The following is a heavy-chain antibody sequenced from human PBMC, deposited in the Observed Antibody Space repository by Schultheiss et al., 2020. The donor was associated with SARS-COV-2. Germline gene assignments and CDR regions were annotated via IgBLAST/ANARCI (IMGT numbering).Heavy chain of an antibody. Sequence: ASVKVSCKASGYTFTSYGISWVRQAPGQGLEWMGWISAYNGNTNYAQKLQGRVTMTTDTSTSTAYMELRSLRSDDTAVYYCASSHSGSYYDAFDIWGQGTMVTVSS. V-gene: IGHV1-18*04. J-gene: IGHJ3*02. CDR3: ASSHSGSYYDAFDI. CDR1: GYTFTSYG. CDR2: ISAYNGNT. D-gene: IGHD1-26*01.